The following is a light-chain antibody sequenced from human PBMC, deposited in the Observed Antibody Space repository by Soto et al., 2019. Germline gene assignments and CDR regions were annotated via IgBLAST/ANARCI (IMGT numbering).Light chain of an antibody. CDR1: QSLLYSSDNKNY. CDR2: WAS. J-gene: IGKJ1*01. V-gene: IGKV4-1*01. Sequence: DIVMTQSPDSLAVSLGERATINCKSSQSLLYSSDNKNYLAWYQHKPGQPPKLLIYWASTRESGVPDRFSGSGSGTDFTLTIRSLQAEDVAIYYCQQYYSAPRTFGQGTKVEIK. CDR3: QQYYSAPRT.